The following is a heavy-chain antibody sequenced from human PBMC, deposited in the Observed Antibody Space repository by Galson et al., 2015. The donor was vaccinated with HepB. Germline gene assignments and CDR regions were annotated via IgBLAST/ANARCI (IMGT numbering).Heavy chain of an antibody. CDR1: GYTFTSYY. CDR2: INPSGGST. CDR3: ARDHMATQIGGYFDY. V-gene: IGHV1-46*03. Sequence: QSGAEVKKPGESLRISCKASGYTFTSYYMHWVRQAPGQGLEWMGIINPSGGSTSYAQKFQGRVTMTRDTSTSTVYMELSSLRSEDTAVYFCARDHMATQIGGYFDYWGQGTLVTVSS. D-gene: IGHD5-24*01. J-gene: IGHJ4*02.